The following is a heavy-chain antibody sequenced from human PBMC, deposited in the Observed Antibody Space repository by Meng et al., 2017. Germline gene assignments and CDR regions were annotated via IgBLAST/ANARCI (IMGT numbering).Heavy chain of an antibody. V-gene: IGHV1-69*06. CDR2: IIPIFGTA. Sequence: GERVTFGGGVKKLGPLGKGSRKASGVTFSSYAISWVRKAPGQGLEWMGGIIPIFGTANYAQKFQGRVTITADKSTSTAYMELSSLRSEDTAVYYCARGVGYGGNSLYFDYWGQGTLVTVSS. CDR1: GVTFSSYA. D-gene: IGHD4-23*01. CDR3: ARGVGYGGNSLYFDY. J-gene: IGHJ4*02.